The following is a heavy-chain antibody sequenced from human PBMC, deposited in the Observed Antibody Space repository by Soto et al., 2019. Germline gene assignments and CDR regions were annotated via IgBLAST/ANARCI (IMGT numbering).Heavy chain of an antibody. D-gene: IGHD6-25*01. Sequence: QVQLQESGPGLVKPSETLSLTCTVSGGSISSYYWSWIRQPPGKGLEWIGYIFYSGSTNYNPSLKTRVTMSVDTSNNQFSLKLSSVTAADTAVYYCARHASSDSAFDAWGQGTLVTVSS. CDR3: ARHASSDSAFDA. V-gene: IGHV4-59*08. CDR1: GGSISSYY. CDR2: IFYSGST. J-gene: IGHJ5*02.